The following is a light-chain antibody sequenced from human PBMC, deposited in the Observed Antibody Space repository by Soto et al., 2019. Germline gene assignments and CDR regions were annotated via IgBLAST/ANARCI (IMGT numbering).Light chain of an antibody. CDR3: QSHDSGLGGFV. V-gene: IGLV1-40*01. CDR1: SSNIGAGYD. CDR2: TNS. Sequence: QSVLTQPPSVSGAPGQRVTISCTGSSSNIGAGYDVPWYQQLPGTAPKLLVYTNSNRPSVVPDRFSGSKSGTSASLAITGLQAVDEADYYCQSHDSGLGGFVFGTGTKLTVL. J-gene: IGLJ1*01.